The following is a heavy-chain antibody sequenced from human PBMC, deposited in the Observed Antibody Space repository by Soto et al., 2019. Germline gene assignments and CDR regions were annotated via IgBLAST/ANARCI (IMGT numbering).Heavy chain of an antibody. Sequence: GESLKISCKGSGYSFTKYWIGWVRQMPGKGLEWMAIIYPDESDTRYSPSFQGQVTISADKSISTAYLKWRSLKASDTAMYYFTAVSLYFCLLSFFLALLLDV. CDR2: IYPDESDT. CDR3: TAVSLYFCLLSFFLALLLDV. V-gene: IGHV5-51*01. CDR1: GYSFTKYW. J-gene: IGHJ6*01. D-gene: IGHD3-16*02.